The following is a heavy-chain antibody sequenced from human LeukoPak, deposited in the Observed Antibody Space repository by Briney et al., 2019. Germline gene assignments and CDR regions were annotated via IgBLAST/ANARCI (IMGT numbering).Heavy chain of an antibody. J-gene: IGHJ4*02. CDR3: AAGRWLRSGSDY. D-gene: IGHD5-12*01. V-gene: IGHV1-2*02. CDR2: INPNSGGT. CDR1: GYTFTGYY. Sequence: ASVKVSCKASGYTFTGYYMHWVRQAPGQGLEWMGWINPNSGGTNYAQKSQARVTMTRDTSISTAYMELDRLRSDDTAVYFCAAGRWLRSGSDYWGQGTLVTVSS.